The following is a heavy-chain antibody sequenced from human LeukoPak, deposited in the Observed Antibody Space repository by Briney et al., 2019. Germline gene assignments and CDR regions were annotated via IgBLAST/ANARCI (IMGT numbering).Heavy chain of an antibody. CDR1: GFTFSNYA. D-gene: IGHD2-15*01. CDR3: AKDLASYCSGSSCYMGWFDP. J-gene: IGHJ5*02. CDR2: ITSSGGTT. Sequence: AGGSLRLSCAASGFTFSNYAMSWVRQAPGKGLEWVSAITSSGGTTYYADSVKGGFTISRDNSKNTLYLKMNSLRAEDADVYYCAKDLASYCSGSSCYMGWFDPWGEGTLVTVSS. V-gene: IGHV3-23*01.